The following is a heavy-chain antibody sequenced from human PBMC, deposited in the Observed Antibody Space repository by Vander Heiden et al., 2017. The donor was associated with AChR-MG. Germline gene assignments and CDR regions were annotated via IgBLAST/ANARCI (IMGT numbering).Heavy chain of an antibody. CDR2: INPNSGGT. CDR3: ARVPSRHSGGVTGNWFDP. V-gene: IGHV1-2*02. Sequence: QVQLVQSGAEVKKPGASVKVSCKASGYTFTGYYMHWVRQAPGQGLEWMGWINPNSGGTNYAQKFQGRVTMTRDTSISTAYMELSRLRSDETAVYYCARVPSRHSGGVTGNWFDPWGQGTLVTVSS. CDR1: GYTFTGYY. J-gene: IGHJ5*02. D-gene: IGHD2-21*02.